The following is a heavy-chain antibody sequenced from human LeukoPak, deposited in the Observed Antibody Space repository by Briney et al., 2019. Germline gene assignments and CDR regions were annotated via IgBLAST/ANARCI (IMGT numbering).Heavy chain of an antibody. V-gene: IGHV4-34*01. CDR3: TRGSRYCSSGSCYGWFDP. D-gene: IGHD2-15*01. Sequence: SETLSLTCAAYVGSFSGYYWSWIRQPPGKGLEWIGQINHSGSTKYNPSLKSRVTISADTSKNQFSLKVSSVTAADTAIYYCTRGSRYCSSGSCYGWFDPWGQGTLVTVSS. J-gene: IGHJ5*02. CDR2: INHSGST. CDR1: VGSFSGYY.